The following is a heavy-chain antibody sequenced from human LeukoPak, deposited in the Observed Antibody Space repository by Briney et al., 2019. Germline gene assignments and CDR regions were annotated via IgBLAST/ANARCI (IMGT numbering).Heavy chain of an antibody. V-gene: IGHV1-2*06. D-gene: IGHD2-2*01. Sequence: WASVKVSCKASGYTFTGYHLHWVRQAPGHGLEWIGRINPNSGDTIYAQKFQGRVTMTRDTSISTAYMELSRLRSDDTAVYYCARDYCSSTSCLFDYWGQGTLVTVSS. CDR2: INPNSGDT. CDR1: GYTFTGYH. J-gene: IGHJ4*02. CDR3: ARDYCSSTSCLFDY.